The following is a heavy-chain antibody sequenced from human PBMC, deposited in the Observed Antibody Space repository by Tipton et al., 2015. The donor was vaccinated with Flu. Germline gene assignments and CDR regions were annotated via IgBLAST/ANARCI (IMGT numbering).Heavy chain of an antibody. J-gene: IGHJ3*01. CDR2: IKQDGSEK. CDR3: VRAVGGAAAL. D-gene: IGHD6-13*01. Sequence: SLRLSCAASGFSFSTYWVNWVRQAPGKGLEWVANIKQDGSEKYYVDSVKGRFTISRDNAQKSLSLQMNSLRAEDTALYSCVRAVGGAAALWGQGTMVTVSS. CDR1: GFSFSTYW. V-gene: IGHV3-7*03.